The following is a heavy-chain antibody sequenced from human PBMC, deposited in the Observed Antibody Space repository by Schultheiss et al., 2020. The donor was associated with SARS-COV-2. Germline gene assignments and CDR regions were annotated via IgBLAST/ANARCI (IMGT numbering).Heavy chain of an antibody. CDR2: VSPSGGTT. D-gene: IGHD3-10*01. J-gene: IGHJ4*02. CDR3: AKDIGDTTNPDYYFDY. V-gene: IGHV3-23*01. Sequence: GESLKISCAASGFTFRTYAMTWVRQAPGAGLEWVSLVSPSGGTTFYADSVKGRFTISRDNSKNTLFLQMNSLRVDDTAVYFCAKDIGDTTNPDYYFDYWGQGTVVTVSS. CDR1: GFTFRTYA.